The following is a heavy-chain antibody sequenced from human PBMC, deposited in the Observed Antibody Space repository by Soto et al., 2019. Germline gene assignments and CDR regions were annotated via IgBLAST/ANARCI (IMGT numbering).Heavy chain of an antibody. CDR2: IIPIFGTA. CDR1: GGTFSSYA. J-gene: IGHJ4*02. CDR3: ARDEGGYSNRPSGDY. V-gene: IGHV1-69*01. Sequence: QLQLVQSGAEVKKPGSSVKVSCKASGGTFSSYAISWVRQAPGQGLEWMGGIIPIFGTANYAQKFQCRVTITADESTSTAYMELGSLRSEDTAVYYCARDEGGYSNRPSGDYWGQGTLVTVSS. D-gene: IGHD4-4*01.